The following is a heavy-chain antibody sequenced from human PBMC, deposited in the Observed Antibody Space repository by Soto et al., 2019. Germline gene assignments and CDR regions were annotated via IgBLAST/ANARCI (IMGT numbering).Heavy chain of an antibody. Sequence: QLQLQESGPGLVKPSETLSLTCSVSGDSINSDNYYWGWIRQPPGTGLEWIGSIYYRGNTYYNPSLKSRVTISLDKSKSQFSLKLNSVTAADSAVYFCARLEGLATISYYFDYWRQGTLVTGSS. CDR2: IYYRGNT. V-gene: IGHV4-39*01. CDR1: GDSINSDNYY. CDR3: ARLEGLATISYYFDY. J-gene: IGHJ4*02. D-gene: IGHD3-9*01.